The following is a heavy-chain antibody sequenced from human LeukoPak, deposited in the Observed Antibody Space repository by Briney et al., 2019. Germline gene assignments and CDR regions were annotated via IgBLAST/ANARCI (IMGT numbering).Heavy chain of an antibody. CDR1: GFTFSSYA. CDR3: ARDGWWAATGVVSHYYMDV. D-gene: IGHD2-15*01. J-gene: IGHJ6*03. Sequence: PGGSLRLSCAASGFTFSSYAMHWVRQAPGKGLEWVAVISYDGSNKYYADSVKGRFTISRDNSKNTLYLQMNSLRAEDTAVYYCARDGWWAATGVVSHYYMDVWGKGTTVTVSS. CDR2: ISYDGSNK. V-gene: IGHV3-30-3*01.